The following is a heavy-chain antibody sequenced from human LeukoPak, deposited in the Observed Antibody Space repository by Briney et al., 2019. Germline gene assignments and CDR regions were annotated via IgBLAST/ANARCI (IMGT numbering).Heavy chain of an antibody. D-gene: IGHD1-26*01. J-gene: IGHJ4*02. Sequence: GESLRLSCAASGFTFSYYWMTWVRQAPGKGLEWVANINQDGSEKYCVDSVKGRFTISRDNAKNSLYLQMNSLRAEDTAMYYCARDLVDSGSPSPPGFWGQGTLVTVSS. CDR1: GFTFSYYW. CDR3: ARDLVDSGSPSPPGF. V-gene: IGHV3-7*01. CDR2: INQDGSEK.